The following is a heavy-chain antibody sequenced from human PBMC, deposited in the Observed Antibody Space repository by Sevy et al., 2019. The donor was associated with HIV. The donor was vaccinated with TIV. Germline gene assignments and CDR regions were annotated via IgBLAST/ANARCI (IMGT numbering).Heavy chain of an antibody. D-gene: IGHD2-15*01. V-gene: IGHV3-30*02. CDR1: GFSFSSYG. CDR3: VKDRCSDAGCHREYFEH. Sequence: GGSLRISCAASGFSFSSYGMHWVRQPLGKGLEWVAFVHFDGNEKWYADSGKGRFTISRDNSKSTFLLQMDSLRIEDTAIYYCVKDRCSDAGCHREYFEHWGQGTLVTVSS. J-gene: IGHJ4*02. CDR2: VHFDGNEK.